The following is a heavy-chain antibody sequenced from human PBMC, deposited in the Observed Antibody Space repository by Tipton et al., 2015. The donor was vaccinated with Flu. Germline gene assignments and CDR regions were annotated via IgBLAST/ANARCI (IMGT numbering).Heavy chain of an antibody. CDR2: IYHSGST. J-gene: IGHJ3*02. V-gene: IGHV4-38-2*02. CDR3: ARSDYGDYLDAFDI. CDR1: GYSISSGYY. Sequence: TLSLTCTVSGYSISSGYYWGWIRQPPGKGLEWIGSIYHSGSTYYNPSLKSRVTMSVDTSKNQFSLKLSSVTAADTAVYYCARSDYGDYLDAFDIWGQGTMVTVSS. D-gene: IGHD4-17*01.